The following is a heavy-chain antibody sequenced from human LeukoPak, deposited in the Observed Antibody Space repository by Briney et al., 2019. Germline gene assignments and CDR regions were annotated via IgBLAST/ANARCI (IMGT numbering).Heavy chain of an antibody. D-gene: IGHD3-9*01. CDR1: GYTLTELS. CDR2: FDPEDGET. J-gene: IGHJ4*02. V-gene: IGHV1-24*01. Sequence: ASVKVSCKVSGYTLTELSMHWVRQVPGKGLEWMGGFDPEDGETIYAQKFQGRVTITADESTSTAYMELSSLRSEDTAVYYCASSPLRYFDWLLSCYFDYWGQGTLVTVSS. CDR3: ASSPLRYFDWLLSCYFDY.